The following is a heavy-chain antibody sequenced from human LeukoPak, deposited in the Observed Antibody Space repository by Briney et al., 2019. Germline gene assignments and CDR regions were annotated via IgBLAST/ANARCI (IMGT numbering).Heavy chain of an antibody. J-gene: IGHJ4*02. CDR3: AKRGRSGSGYDPFDN. CDR2: VRASGSAT. D-gene: IGHD3-3*01. Sequence: GGSLRLSCAASGFNFGSYGMHWVRQAPGKGLEWVSTVRASGSATYYADSVKGRITISRDNSKGTLYLQMNSLRAEDTAVYYCAKRGRSGSGYDPFDNWGQGILVTVSS. V-gene: IGHV3-23*01. CDR1: GFNFGSYG.